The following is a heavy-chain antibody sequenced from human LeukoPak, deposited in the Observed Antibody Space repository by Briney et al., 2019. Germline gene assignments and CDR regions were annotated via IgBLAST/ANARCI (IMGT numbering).Heavy chain of an antibody. CDR3: ARESGYYGSGSYYGDYYGMDV. CDR1: GRSISSYY. CDR2: IYYSGSP. Sequence: PSETLSLTCTVPGRSISSYYWSWIRQPPGKGLEWIGYIYYSGSPYSKPSLKSRVTIADDTPKNQFSLKLSSVTAADTAVYYCARESGYYGSGSYYGDYYGMDVWGKGTTVTVSS. J-gene: IGHJ6*04. D-gene: IGHD3-10*01. V-gene: IGHV4-59*01.